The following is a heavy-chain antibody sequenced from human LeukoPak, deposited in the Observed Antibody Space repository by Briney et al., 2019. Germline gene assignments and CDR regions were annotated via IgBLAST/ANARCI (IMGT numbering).Heavy chain of an antibody. J-gene: IGHJ4*02. CDR2: IWYDGSNK. CDR1: GFTFSAYN. D-gene: IGHD5-24*01. Sequence: PGRSLRLSCTASGFTFSAYNIHWVRQAPGKGLEWVAVIWYDGSNKQYADSVRGRFTSSRDNSKNTLDLQMNSLRAEDTAVYYCARDGYNSGYDYWGQGTLVTVSS. CDR3: ARDGYNSGYDY. V-gene: IGHV3-33*01.